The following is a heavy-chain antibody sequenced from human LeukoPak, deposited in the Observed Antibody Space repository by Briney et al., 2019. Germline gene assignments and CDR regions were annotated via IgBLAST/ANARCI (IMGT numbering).Heavy chain of an antibody. V-gene: IGHV3-21*01. CDR3: ARGEWLLPDYYYGMDV. CDR1: GFTFSSYS. CDR2: ISSSSSYI. J-gene: IGHJ6*02. D-gene: IGHD3-22*01. Sequence: GGSLRLSCAASGFTFSSYSMNWVRQAPGKGLEWVSSISSSSSYIYYADSVKGRFTISRDNSKNTLYLQMNSLRAEDTAVYYCARGEWLLPDYYYGMDVWGQGTTVTVSS.